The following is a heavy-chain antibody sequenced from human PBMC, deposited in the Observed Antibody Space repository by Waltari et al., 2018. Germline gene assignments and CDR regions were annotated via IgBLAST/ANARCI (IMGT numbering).Heavy chain of an antibody. D-gene: IGHD1-1*01. CDR2: INHSGST. CDR3: ARGRLIGTGDV. Sequence: QVQLQQWGAGLLKPSETLSLTCAVYGVSFSGYYWSWIRQPQGKGLEWIGEINHSGSTNYNPSLKSRVTISVDTSKNQFSLKLSSVTAADTAVYYCARGRLIGTGDVWGQGTTVTVSS. V-gene: IGHV4-34*01. CDR1: GVSFSGYY. J-gene: IGHJ6*02.